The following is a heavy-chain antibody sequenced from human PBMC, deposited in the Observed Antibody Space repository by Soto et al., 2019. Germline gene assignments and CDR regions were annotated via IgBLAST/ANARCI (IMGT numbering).Heavy chain of an antibody. CDR1: GGTFSSYA. Sequence: QVQLVQSGAEVKKPGSSVKVSCKASGGTFSSYAISWVRQAPGQGLEWMGGIIPIFGTADYAQKFQGRVTITGDXSXSXXYMELSSLRSEDTAVYYCARHYGSGSNYYSYGMDVWGQGTTVTVSS. CDR3: ARHYGSGSNYYSYGMDV. J-gene: IGHJ6*02. CDR2: IIPIFGTA. V-gene: IGHV1-69*12. D-gene: IGHD3-10*01.